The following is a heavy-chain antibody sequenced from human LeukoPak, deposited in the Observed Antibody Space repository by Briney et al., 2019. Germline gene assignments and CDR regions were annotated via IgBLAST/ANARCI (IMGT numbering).Heavy chain of an antibody. CDR2: KNPNSGNS. J-gene: IGHJ4*02. CDR1: GYTFTNYD. Sequence: GASVKVSCKASGYTFTNYDINWVRQATGQGLEWMGYKNPNSGNSAYAQKFQGRVTITTDASITTAYMELSSLRSEDTAVYYCARAPYGWRGYYFDYWGQGTLVTVSS. D-gene: IGHD6-19*01. CDR3: ARAPYGWRGYYFDY. V-gene: IGHV1-8*01.